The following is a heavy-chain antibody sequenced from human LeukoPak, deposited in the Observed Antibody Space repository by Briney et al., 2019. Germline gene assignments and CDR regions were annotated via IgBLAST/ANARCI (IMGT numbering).Heavy chain of an antibody. J-gene: IGHJ4*02. CDR1: GFTFSSYA. V-gene: IGHV3-30-3*01. D-gene: IGHD3-3*01. Sequence: GGSLRLSCAASGFTFSSYAMHWVRQAPGKGLEWVAVISYDGSNKYYADSVKGRFTISRDNSKNTLYLQMNSLRAEDTAVYYCARDLFPAFLEWLPPDYWGQGTLVTVSS. CDR2: ISYDGSNK. CDR3: ARDLFPAFLEWLPPDY.